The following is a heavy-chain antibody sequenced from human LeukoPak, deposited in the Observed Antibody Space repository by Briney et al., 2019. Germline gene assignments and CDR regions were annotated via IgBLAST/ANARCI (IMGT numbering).Heavy chain of an antibody. D-gene: IGHD4-23*01. CDR1: GGSISSVGYY. CDR2: ISYTGSP. Sequence: NPSETLSLTCTVSGGSISSVGYYWSWIRQHPGKGLEWIGYISYTGSPYYNPSLRSRVTISVDTSKNQFSLKLSSGTAADTALYYCARGPETLRFDYWGQGTLVTVSS. J-gene: IGHJ4*02. CDR3: ARGPETLRFDY. V-gene: IGHV4-31*03.